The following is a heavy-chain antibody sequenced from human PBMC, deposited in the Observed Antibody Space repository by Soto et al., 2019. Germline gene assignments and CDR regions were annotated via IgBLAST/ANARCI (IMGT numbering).Heavy chain of an antibody. CDR2: IYYSGST. D-gene: IGHD3-10*01. J-gene: IGHJ6*01. CDR1: GGSISSYY. Sequence: SETLSLTSTVSGGSISSYYWSWIRQPPEKRLEWIRYIYYSGSTNYNPSLKSRVTISVDTSKNQFSLKLSSVTAADTAVYYCARSQKVRGVTDYYYYYGMDVRGQGTTVTVSS. V-gene: IGHV4-59*01. CDR3: ARSQKVRGVTDYYYYYGMDV.